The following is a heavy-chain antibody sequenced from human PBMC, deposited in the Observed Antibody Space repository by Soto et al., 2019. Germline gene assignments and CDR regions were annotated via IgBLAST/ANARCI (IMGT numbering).Heavy chain of an antibody. CDR2: ISPTGELR. CDR1: RFTFRNYG. Sequence: PGGSLRLSCAASRFTFRNYGMSWVRHGPGKGLEWVSGISPTGELRFYVDSVKGRFFISRDNSQNTLSLEMSNLRADDTAVYYCAKRYGSGSYRDFNSYYGMDIWGQGTSVTVSS. V-gene: IGHV3-23*01. D-gene: IGHD3-10*01. CDR3: AKRYGSGSYRDFNSYYGMDI. J-gene: IGHJ6*02.